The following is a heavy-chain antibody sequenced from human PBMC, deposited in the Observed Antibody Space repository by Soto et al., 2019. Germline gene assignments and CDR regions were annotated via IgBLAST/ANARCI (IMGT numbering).Heavy chain of an antibody. CDR1: GYTFSSPP. Sequence: GASVKVSCKASGYTFSSPPLHWVRQAPGQRPEWMGWINTANDDTKYSQKFQDRVTLTRDTSASTAYMEVSSLTPEDTAVYYCARDEGVASGNWGQGTLVTVSS. D-gene: IGHD5-12*01. CDR2: INTANDDT. J-gene: IGHJ4*02. CDR3: ARDEGVASGN. V-gene: IGHV1-3*04.